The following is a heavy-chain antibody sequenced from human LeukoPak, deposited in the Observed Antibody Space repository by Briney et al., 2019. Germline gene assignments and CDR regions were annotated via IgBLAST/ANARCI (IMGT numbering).Heavy chain of an antibody. CDR1: GFTFSAYD. CDR3: ARPGYSSSWSAFDI. D-gene: IGHD6-13*01. CDR2: ISCSGSTI. Sequence: AGSLRLSCAASGFTFSAYDMNWVRRAPGKGLEWVSHISCSGSTIYYADSVKGRFTISRDNAKNSLYLQMNILTAENTAVYYCARPGYSSSWSAFDIWGQGTMVTVSS. J-gene: IGHJ3*02. V-gene: IGHV3-48*03.